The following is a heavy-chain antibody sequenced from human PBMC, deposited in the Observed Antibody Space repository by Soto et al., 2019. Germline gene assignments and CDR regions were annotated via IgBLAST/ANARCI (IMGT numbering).Heavy chain of an antibody. CDR3: ARTYCSSTSCQHFDY. D-gene: IGHD2-2*01. Sequence: SETLSLTCAVSGGSISSSNWWSWVRQPPGKGLEWIGEIYHSGSTNYNPSLKSRVTISVDKSKNQFSLKLSSVTAADTAVYYCARTYCSSTSCQHFDYWGQGTLVTVSS. CDR2: IYHSGST. CDR1: GGSISSSNW. J-gene: IGHJ4*02. V-gene: IGHV4-4*02.